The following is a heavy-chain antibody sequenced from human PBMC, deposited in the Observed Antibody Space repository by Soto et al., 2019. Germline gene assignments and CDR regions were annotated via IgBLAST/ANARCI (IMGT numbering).Heavy chain of an antibody. V-gene: IGHV1-46*01. J-gene: IGHJ5*02. CDR3: ARGPPAAYGSGNYWVWFDH. CDR2: INPSGGST. CDR1: GYTFTSYY. Sequence: GASVKVSCKASGYTFTSYYMHWVRQAPGQGLEWMGIINPSGGSTSYAQKFQGRVTMTRDTSTSTVYMELSSLRSEDTAVYYCARGPPAAYGSGNYWVWFDHWGQGTLVTVSS. D-gene: IGHD3-10*01.